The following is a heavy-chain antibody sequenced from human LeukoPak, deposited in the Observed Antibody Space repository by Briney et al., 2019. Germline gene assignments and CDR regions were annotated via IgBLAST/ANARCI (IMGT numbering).Heavy chain of an antibody. Sequence: GGSLRLSCAASGFTFSSYGMSWFRQAPGKVLEWLSAISGSGGSTYYADSAQGRLTISRDNSKNTLYLQMSSLRAEDTAVYYCANSPKSDYWGQGTLVTVSS. V-gene: IGHV3-23*01. J-gene: IGHJ4*02. CDR2: ISGSGGST. CDR3: ANSPKSDY. CDR1: GFTFSSYG.